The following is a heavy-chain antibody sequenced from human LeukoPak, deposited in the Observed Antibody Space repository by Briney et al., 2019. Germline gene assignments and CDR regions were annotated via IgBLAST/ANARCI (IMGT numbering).Heavy chain of an antibody. D-gene: IGHD2-2*01. J-gene: IGHJ4*02. CDR2: ISGSVGST. CDR3: AKDIVVVPAANIAAAGNY. CDR1: GFTFSSYA. V-gene: IGHV3-23*01. Sequence: PGGSLRLSCAASGFTFSSYAMSWVRQAPGKGLEWVSAISGSVGSTYYADSVKGRFTISRDNSKNTLYLQMNSLRAEDTAVYYCAKDIVVVPAANIAAAGNYWGQGTLVTVSS.